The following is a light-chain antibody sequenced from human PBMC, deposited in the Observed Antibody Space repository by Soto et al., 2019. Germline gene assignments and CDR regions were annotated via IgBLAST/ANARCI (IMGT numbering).Light chain of an antibody. CDR3: QQYGSSPPT. CDR2: GAS. CDR1: PAISSH. J-gene: IGKJ5*01. Sequence: AIQLTQSPSSLSASVGDRARITCRARPAISSHLAWYQQKPGTGPKLLIHGASVLQTGVPSRFSGSGNGPGTDFTLTISSLQPEDFAVYYCQQYGSSPPTFGQGTRLEIK. V-gene: IGKV1-13*02.